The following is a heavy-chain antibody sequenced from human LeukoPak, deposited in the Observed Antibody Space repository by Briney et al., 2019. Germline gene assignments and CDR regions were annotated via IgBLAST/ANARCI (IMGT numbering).Heavy chain of an antibody. CDR3: ARARKGKGIVVVPAARDVPYYYYYGMDV. CDR2: INHSGST. D-gene: IGHD2-2*01. V-gene: IGHV4-34*01. Sequence: KTSETLSLTCAVYGGSFSGYYWSWIRQPPGKGLEWIGEINHSGSTNYNPSLKSRVTISVDTSKNQFSLKLSSVTAADTAVYYCARARKGKGIVVVPAARDVPYYYYYGMDVWGQGTTVTVSS. CDR1: GGSFSGYY. J-gene: IGHJ6*02.